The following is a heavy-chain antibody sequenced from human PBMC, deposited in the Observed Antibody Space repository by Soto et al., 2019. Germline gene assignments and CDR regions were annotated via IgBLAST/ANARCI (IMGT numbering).Heavy chain of an antibody. J-gene: IGHJ4*02. CDR3: GRLEGLATISYYFDY. V-gene: IGHV4-39*01. Sequence: QLQLQESGPGLVKPSETLSLTCTVSGGSVSRSSYYWGWVRQPPGKGLEWIGSVYYSGSTYYNPSLESRVTISVDQSKNQFSLTRMSLAAADTAVYYCGRLEGLATISYYFDYWGQGALVTVSS. CDR2: VYYSGST. D-gene: IGHD3-9*01. CDR1: GGSVSRSSYY.